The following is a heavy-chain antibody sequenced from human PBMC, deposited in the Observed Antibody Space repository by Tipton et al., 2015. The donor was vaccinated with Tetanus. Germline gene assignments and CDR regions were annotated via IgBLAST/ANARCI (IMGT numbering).Heavy chain of an antibody. CDR3: ARDRKTDYDFWSGYSYYFDY. Sequence: SLRLSCAASGFTFSDYYMSWIRQAPGKGLEWVSYISSSGSTIYYADSVKGRFTISRDNAKNSLYLQMNSLRAEDTAVYYCARDRKTDYDFWSGYSYYFDYWGQGTLVTVSS. CDR1: GFTFSDYY. CDR2: ISSSGSTI. V-gene: IGHV3-11*01. J-gene: IGHJ4*02. D-gene: IGHD3-3*01.